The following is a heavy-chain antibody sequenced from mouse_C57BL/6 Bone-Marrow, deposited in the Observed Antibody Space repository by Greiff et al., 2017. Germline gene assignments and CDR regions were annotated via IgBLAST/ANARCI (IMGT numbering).Heavy chain of an antibody. CDR1: GYSLTSYG. D-gene: IGHD4-1*01. J-gene: IGHJ3*01. CDR3: AKHELDLWFAY. Sequence: QVQLKQSGPGLVAPSQSLSITCNVSGYSLTSYGVDWVRQPPGKGLEWLGVIWGGGSTNYNSDLMSRLSISTDNSKCQVFLTMTSLQTDDTAMYYCAKHELDLWFAYWGQGTLVTVSA. V-gene: IGHV2-9*01. CDR2: IWGGGST.